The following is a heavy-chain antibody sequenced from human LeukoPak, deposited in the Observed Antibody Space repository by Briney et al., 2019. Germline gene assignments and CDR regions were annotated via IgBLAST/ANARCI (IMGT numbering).Heavy chain of an antibody. J-gene: IGHJ6*03. Sequence: SVKVSCEASGGTFSSYAISWVRQAPGQGLEWMGRIIPIFGTANYAQKFQGRVTITKDESTSTAYMELSSLRSEDTAVYYCATNRDCSGGSCYPYYYYYMDVWGKGTTVTVSS. V-gene: IGHV1-69*05. D-gene: IGHD2-15*01. CDR2: IIPIFGTA. CDR1: GGTFSSYA. CDR3: ATNRDCSGGSCYPYYYYYMDV.